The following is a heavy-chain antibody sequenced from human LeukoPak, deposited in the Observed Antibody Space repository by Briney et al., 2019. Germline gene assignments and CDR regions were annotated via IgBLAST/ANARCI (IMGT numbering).Heavy chain of an antibody. CDR1: GGSISSGGYY. Sequence: SETLSLTCTVSGGSISSGGYYWSWIRQHPGKGLEWIGYIYYSGNTYYNPSLKSRVTISVDTSKNQFSLKLSSVTAADTAVYYCARRNLGYGDCNFDYWGQGTLVTVSS. J-gene: IGHJ4*02. CDR3: ARRNLGYGDCNFDY. V-gene: IGHV4-31*03. D-gene: IGHD4-17*01. CDR2: IYYSGNT.